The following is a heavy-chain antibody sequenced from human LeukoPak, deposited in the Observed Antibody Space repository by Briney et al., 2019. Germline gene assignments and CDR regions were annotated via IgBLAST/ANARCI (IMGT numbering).Heavy chain of an antibody. J-gene: IGHJ3*02. Sequence: PSETLSLTCTVSGGSIRSYYWSWIRQPPGKGLEWIGNIFYSGSTYYSPSLRSRVTISLDTSRSQFSLKLNSVTAADTAVYYCAKSNGYGLVDIWGQGTMVTVSS. CDR1: GGSIRSYY. CDR2: IFYSGST. D-gene: IGHD3-10*01. V-gene: IGHV4-59*12. CDR3: AKSNGYGLVDI.